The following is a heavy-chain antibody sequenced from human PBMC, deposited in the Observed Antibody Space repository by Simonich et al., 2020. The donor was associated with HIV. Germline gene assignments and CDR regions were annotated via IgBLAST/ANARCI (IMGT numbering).Heavy chain of an antibody. D-gene: IGHD4-17*01. J-gene: IGHJ4*02. V-gene: IGHV4-34*01. Sequence: QVQLQQWGAGLLKPSETLSLTCAVYGGSFSGYYWSWIRPPPGKGLEWIGETNHSGSTNYNPSLKSRVTISVDTSQNQFSLKLSSVTAADTAVYYCARRHPTTVTTPYFDYWGQGTLVTVSS. CDR3: ARRHPTTVTTPYFDY. CDR2: TNHSGST. CDR1: GGSFSGYY.